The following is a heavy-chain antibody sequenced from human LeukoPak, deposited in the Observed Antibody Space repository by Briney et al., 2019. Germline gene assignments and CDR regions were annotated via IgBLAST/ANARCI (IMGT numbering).Heavy chain of an antibody. Sequence: KAGGSLRLSCAASGFTFSTYAMSWVRQAPGKGLEWFSFISGSRSIISYADSVKGRFTISRDNAKNSLYLQMNSLRADDTAVYYCARQFRAKYNALDLWGQGTTVTVSS. CDR2: ISGSRSII. D-gene: IGHD1-1*01. J-gene: IGHJ6*02. CDR1: GFTFSTYA. CDR3: ARQFRAKYNALDL. V-gene: IGHV3-48*04.